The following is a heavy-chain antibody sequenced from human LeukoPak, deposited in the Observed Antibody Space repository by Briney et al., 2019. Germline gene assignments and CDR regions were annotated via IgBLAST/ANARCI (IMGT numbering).Heavy chain of an antibody. J-gene: IGHJ3*02. V-gene: IGHV4-59*12. Sequence: PSETLSLTCTVSGGSISIYYWSWLRQPPGKGLEWIGYIYYSGSTNYNPSLKSRVTISVDTSKNQFSLKLSSVTAADTAVYYCARENQYSSGWYYQDAFDIWGQGTMVTVSS. CDR1: GGSISIYY. CDR2: IYYSGST. CDR3: ARENQYSSGWYYQDAFDI. D-gene: IGHD6-19*01.